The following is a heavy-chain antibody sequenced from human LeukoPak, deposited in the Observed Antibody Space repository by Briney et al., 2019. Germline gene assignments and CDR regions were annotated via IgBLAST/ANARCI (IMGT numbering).Heavy chain of an antibody. Sequence: ASVKVSCKASGGTFSSYAISWVRQAPGQGLEWMGGIIPIFGTANYAQKFQGRVTITADKSTSTAYMEPSSLRSEDTAVYYCARVWEGITGTTDSFDYWGQGTLVTVSS. V-gene: IGHV1-69*06. J-gene: IGHJ4*02. CDR2: IIPIFGTA. D-gene: IGHD1-7*01. CDR1: GGTFSSYA. CDR3: ARVWEGITGTTDSFDY.